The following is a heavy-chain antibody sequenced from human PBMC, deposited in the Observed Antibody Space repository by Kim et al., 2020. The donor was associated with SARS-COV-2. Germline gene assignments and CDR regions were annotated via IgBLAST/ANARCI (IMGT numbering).Heavy chain of an antibody. Sequence: GGSLRLSCAASGFTFSSYWMHWVRQAPGKGLVWVSRINSDGSSTSYADSVKGRFTISRDNAKNTLYLQMNSLRAEDTAVYYCARGNYDFWSGYYIPFSHIFDYWGQGTLVTVSS. J-gene: IGHJ4*02. D-gene: IGHD3-3*01. CDR1: GFTFSSYW. V-gene: IGHV3-74*01. CDR2: INSDGSST. CDR3: ARGNYDFWSGYYIPFSHIFDY.